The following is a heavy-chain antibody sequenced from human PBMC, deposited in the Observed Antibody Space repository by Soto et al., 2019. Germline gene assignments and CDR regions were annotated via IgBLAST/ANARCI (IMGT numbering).Heavy chain of an antibody. CDR3: ASHSGYDSSALGVY. J-gene: IGHJ4*02. V-gene: IGHV1-69*02. Sequence: QVQLVQSGAEVKKPGSSVKVSCKASGGTFSSYTISWLRQAPGQGLAWMGRIIPILGIANYAQKFKGRVTIHADQSTHTAYMELSSLRSEDTGVYYCASHSGYDSSALGVYWGQGTLVTVSS. D-gene: IGHD5-12*01. CDR1: GGTFSSYT. CDR2: IIPILGIA.